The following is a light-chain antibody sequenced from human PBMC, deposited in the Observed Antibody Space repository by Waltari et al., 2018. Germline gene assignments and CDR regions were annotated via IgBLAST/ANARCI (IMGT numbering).Light chain of an antibody. J-gene: IGKJ3*01. CDR2: AAS. Sequence: DIQMTQSPPSLSASIGDRVTITCRASQTISNYLSWYQQKPGKAPELLIFAASSLQYGVPSRFSGSGSDTDFTLTISSLQPEDSATYYCQQSYFTPSFTFGPGTKVDIK. CDR1: QTISNY. CDR3: QQSYFTPSFT. V-gene: IGKV1-39*01.